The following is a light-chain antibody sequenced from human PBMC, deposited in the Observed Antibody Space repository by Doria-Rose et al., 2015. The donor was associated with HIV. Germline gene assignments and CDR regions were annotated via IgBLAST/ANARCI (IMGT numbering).Light chain of an antibody. CDR3: HQYGTPWT. CDR2: DGS. V-gene: IGKV3-20*01. J-gene: IGKJ1*01. Sequence: TQSPGTLSLSPGERATFSCRASQSFSSTYLAWYQQKPGQAPSLLIYDGSTRATGIPDRFSASGSGTDFTLTINRLEPEDFALYYCHQYGTPWTFGQGTKVEI. CDR1: QSFSSTY.